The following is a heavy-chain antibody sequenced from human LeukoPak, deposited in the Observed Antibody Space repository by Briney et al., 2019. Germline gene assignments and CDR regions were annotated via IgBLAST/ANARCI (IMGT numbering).Heavy chain of an antibody. J-gene: IGHJ4*02. Sequence: SVKVSCKASGGTFSSHAISWVRQAPGQGLEWMGGIIPIFGTANYAQKFQGRVTITADESTSTAYMELSSLRSEDTAVYYCASLSDGGNYFDYWGQGTLVTVSS. CDR1: GGTFSSHA. V-gene: IGHV1-69*13. D-gene: IGHD4-23*01. CDR2: IIPIFGTA. CDR3: ASLSDGGNYFDY.